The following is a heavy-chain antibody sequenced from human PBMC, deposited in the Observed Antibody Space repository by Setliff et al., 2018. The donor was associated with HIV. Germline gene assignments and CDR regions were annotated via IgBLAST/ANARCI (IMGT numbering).Heavy chain of an antibody. CDR2: IWHDVTKD. V-gene: IGHV3-33*08. D-gene: IGHD6-6*01. Sequence: PGGSLRLSCAASGFTFSDYYMSWIRQAPGKGLEWVAGIWHDVTKDYYADSVKGRFSLYGDYSKNTVSLQMNSLRAEDTAVYYCARPYSTSSWFFDYWGQGTLVTVSS. CDR1: GFTFSDYY. J-gene: IGHJ4*02. CDR3: ARPYSTSSWFFDY.